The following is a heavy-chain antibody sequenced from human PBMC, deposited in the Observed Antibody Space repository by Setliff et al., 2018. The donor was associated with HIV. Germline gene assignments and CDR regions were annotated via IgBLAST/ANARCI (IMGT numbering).Heavy chain of an antibody. V-gene: IGHV5-51*01. CDR3: ARQTSRYITLSPPDY. CDR2: IYPGDSDT. D-gene: IGHD3-9*01. CDR1: GYGFSNYW. J-gene: IGHJ4*02. Sequence: GESLKISCKGSGYGFSNYWLAWVRQTPGKGLEWRGIIYPGDSDTRYSPSFQGQVTFSADKFINTAYLQWGSLKDSDTGIYFCARQTSRYITLSPPDYWGQGTLVTVSS.